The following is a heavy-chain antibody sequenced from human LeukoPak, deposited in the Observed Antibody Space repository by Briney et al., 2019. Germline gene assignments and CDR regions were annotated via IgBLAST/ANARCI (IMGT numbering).Heavy chain of an antibody. CDR2: IYSSGST. D-gene: IGHD6-13*01. V-gene: IGHV4-59*08. J-gene: IGHJ4*02. CDR3: ARRTDSSSWYFDY. Sequence: ASETLSLTCTASGAPISSYYGSWIRQPPGKGLEWIGYIYSSGSTNYNPSLKSRVTISVDPSKNQFSLKLSSVTAADTAVYYCARRTDSSSWYFDYWGQGTLVTVSS. CDR1: GAPISSYY.